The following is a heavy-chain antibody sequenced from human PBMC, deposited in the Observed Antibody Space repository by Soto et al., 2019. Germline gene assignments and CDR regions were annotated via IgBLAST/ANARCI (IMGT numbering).Heavy chain of an antibody. CDR2: ISYDGSNK. V-gene: IGHV3-30-3*01. CDR3: ARPLWRDDYKWGDFDL. CDR1: GFTFSSYA. J-gene: IGHJ2*01. D-gene: IGHD4-4*01. Sequence: QVQLVESGGGVVQPGRSLRLSCAASGFTFSSYAMHWVRQAPGKGLEWVAVISYDGSNKYYADSVKGRFTISRDNSKHTLYLQKNRLRAEDTAVYYCARPLWRDDYKWGDFDLWGRGSLVTVSS.